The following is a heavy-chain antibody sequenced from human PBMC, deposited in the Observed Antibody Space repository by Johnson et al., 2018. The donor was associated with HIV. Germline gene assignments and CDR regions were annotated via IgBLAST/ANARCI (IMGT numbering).Heavy chain of an antibody. Sequence: QVQLVESGGGLVKPGGSLRLSCAASGFTFSAYYMSWIRQAPGKGLEWVAVISYDGSNKYYADSVKGRFTISRDNSKNTLYLQMNSLRAEDTAVYYCARGFHSGSYYRGRAFDIWGQGTMVTVSS. V-gene: IGHV3-30*14. D-gene: IGHD1-26*01. J-gene: IGHJ3*02. CDR1: GFTFSAYY. CDR2: ISYDGSNK. CDR3: ARGFHSGSYYRGRAFDI.